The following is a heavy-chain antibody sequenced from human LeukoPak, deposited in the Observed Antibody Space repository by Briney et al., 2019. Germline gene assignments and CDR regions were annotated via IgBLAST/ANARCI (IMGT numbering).Heavy chain of an antibody. CDR1: GFTFSTYG. D-gene: IGHD2-21*02. J-gene: IGHJ3*02. CDR3: AKGGLCGGDCYRHDAFDI. CDR2: ISGSGGST. V-gene: IGHV3-23*01. Sequence: GGSLRLSCVASGFTFSTYGMSWVRQAPGKGLEWVSAISGSGGSTYYADSVKGRFTISRDNSKNTLHLQMNSLRAEDTAVYYCAKGGLCGGDCYRHDAFDIWGQGTMVTVSS.